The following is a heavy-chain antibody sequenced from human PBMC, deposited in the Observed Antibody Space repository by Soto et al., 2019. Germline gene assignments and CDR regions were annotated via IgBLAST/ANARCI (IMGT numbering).Heavy chain of an antibody. D-gene: IGHD3-10*01. CDR2: VYADGAT. V-gene: IGHV3-66*01. J-gene: IGHJ4*02. CDR1: GFTVSNYH. Sequence: EVQLVESGGGLVQPGESLRLSCAASGFTVSNYHMTWVRQAPGKGLEWVSAVYADGATSHADSVKDRFTVSRDNSRNTLNLQMGGLGAEDTAVYYRARSGGGLDYWGQGTLVTVSS. CDR3: ARSGGGLDY.